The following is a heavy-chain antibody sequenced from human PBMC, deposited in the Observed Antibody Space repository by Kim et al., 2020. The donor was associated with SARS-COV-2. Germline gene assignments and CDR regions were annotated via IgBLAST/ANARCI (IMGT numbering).Heavy chain of an antibody. V-gene: IGHV3-33*01. J-gene: IGHJ5*02. CDR2: IWYDGSNK. CDR1: GFTFSSYG. Sequence: GGSLRLSCAASGFTFSSYGMHWVRQAPGKVLEWVAVIWYDGSNKYYADSVKGRFTISRDNSKNTLYLQMNSLRAEDTAVYYCARAEGSGSYSDNWFDPWGQGTLVTVSS. D-gene: IGHD3-10*01. CDR3: ARAEGSGSYSDNWFDP.